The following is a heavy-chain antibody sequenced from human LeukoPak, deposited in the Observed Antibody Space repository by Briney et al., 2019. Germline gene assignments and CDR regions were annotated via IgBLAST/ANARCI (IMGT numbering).Heavy chain of an antibody. D-gene: IGHD2-21*02. CDR1: GFTFSSYA. CDR3: AKVRGDVIWRLFDY. J-gene: IGHJ4*02. CDR2: ISGSGGST. V-gene: IGHV3-23*01. Sequence: GGSLRLSCAASGFTFSSYAMSWVRQAPGKGLEWVSAISGSGGSTYYTDSVKGRFTISRDNSKNTLYLQMNSLRAEDTAVYYCAKVRGDVIWRLFDYWGQGTLVTVSS.